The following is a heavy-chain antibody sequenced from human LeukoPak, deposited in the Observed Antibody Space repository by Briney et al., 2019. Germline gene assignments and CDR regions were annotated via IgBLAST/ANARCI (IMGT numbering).Heavy chain of an antibody. V-gene: IGHV3-9*01. Sequence: PGGSLRLSCAASGFTFDDYAMHWVRQAPGKGLEWVSGISWNSGSIGYADSVKGRFTIPRDNAKNTLYLQMNSLRAEDTAVYYCARDHRGSGSRYYYYYMDVWGKGTTVTISS. J-gene: IGHJ6*03. D-gene: IGHD3-10*01. CDR2: ISWNSGSI. CDR1: GFTFDDYA. CDR3: ARDHRGSGSRYYYYYMDV.